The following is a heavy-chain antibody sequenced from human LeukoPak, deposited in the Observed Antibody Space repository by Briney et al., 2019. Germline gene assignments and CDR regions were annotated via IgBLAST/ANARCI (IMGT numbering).Heavy chain of an antibody. V-gene: IGHV3-7*01. CDR1: GFTFSSHW. Sequence: GGSLRLSCAASGFTFSSHWMTWVRQAPGKGLEWVANIKQDGSEKYYVDSVKGRFTISRDNAKNSLYLQMNSLRVEDTAVYYCAREQLVIDYWGQGTLVTVSS. J-gene: IGHJ4*02. CDR2: IKQDGSEK. CDR3: AREQLVIDY. D-gene: IGHD6-13*01.